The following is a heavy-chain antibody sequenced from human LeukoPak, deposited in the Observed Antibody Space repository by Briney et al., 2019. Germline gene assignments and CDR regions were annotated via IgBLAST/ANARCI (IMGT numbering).Heavy chain of an antibody. CDR1: GYTFTGYY. Sequence: ASVKVSCKASGYTFTGYYMHWVRQAPGQGLEWMGWINPNSGGTNYAQKFQGRVTMTRDTSISTAYMELSRLRSDDTAVYYCALYDYGDYHFDYWGQGTLVTVSS. J-gene: IGHJ4*02. CDR3: ALYDYGDYHFDY. V-gene: IGHV1-2*02. D-gene: IGHD4-17*01. CDR2: INPNSGGT.